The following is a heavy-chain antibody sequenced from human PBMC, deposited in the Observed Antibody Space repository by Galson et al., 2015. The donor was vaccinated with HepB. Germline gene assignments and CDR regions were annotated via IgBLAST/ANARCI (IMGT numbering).Heavy chain of an antibody. J-gene: IGHJ3*02. CDR1: GFTFSSYW. D-gene: IGHD2-2*01. CDR3: ARFKSRYCGTNNCYPGAFDI. Sequence: SLRLSCAASGFTFSSYWMSWVRQAPGKGLEWVANINQDGSEKYYVDSVKGRFTISRDNAKNSLSLQMNSLRAEDTAVYYCARFKSRYCGTNNCYPGAFDIWGQGTMVTVSS. CDR2: INQDGSEK. V-gene: IGHV3-7*03.